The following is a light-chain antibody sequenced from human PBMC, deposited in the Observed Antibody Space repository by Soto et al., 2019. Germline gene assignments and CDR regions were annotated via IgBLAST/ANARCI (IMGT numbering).Light chain of an antibody. CDR1: QSVSSSY. V-gene: IGKV3-20*01. J-gene: IGKJ2*01. Sequence: EIVLTQSPGTLSLSPGERATLSCRASQSVSSSYLAWYQQRPGQAPRLLIYGASSRVTGIPDRFSGTGSGTDFTLTISRLEPEDFAVYYCQQSVSSPYTFGQGTKLEIK. CDR3: QQSVSSPYT. CDR2: GAS.